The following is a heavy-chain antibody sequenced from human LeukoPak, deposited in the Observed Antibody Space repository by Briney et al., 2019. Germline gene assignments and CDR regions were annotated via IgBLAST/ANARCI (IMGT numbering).Heavy chain of an antibody. Sequence: ASVKVSCKASGYTFTSYDINWVRQATGQGLEWMGWMNPNSANTGYAQKFQGRVTIGRDTSKSTAYMELSSLRSGDTAVYYCARTFPGGVVDYWGQGTLVTVSS. CDR2: MNPNSANT. D-gene: IGHD1-14*01. J-gene: IGHJ4*02. CDR1: GYTFTSYD. CDR3: ARTFPGGVVDY. V-gene: IGHV1-8*03.